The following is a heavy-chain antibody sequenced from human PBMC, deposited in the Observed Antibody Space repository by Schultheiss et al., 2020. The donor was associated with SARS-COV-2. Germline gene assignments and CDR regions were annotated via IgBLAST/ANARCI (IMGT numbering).Heavy chain of an antibody. V-gene: IGHV4-34*01. J-gene: IGHJ4*02. CDR2: INHSGST. CDR3: ARQNYGDYAGYFDY. CDR1: GGSFSGYY. D-gene: IGHD4-17*01. Sequence: SQTLSLTCAVYGGSFSGYYWSWIRQPPGKGLEWIGEINHSGSTYYNPSLKSRVTISVDTSKNQFALKLSSVTAADTAVYYCARQNYGDYAGYFDYWGQGTLVTVSS.